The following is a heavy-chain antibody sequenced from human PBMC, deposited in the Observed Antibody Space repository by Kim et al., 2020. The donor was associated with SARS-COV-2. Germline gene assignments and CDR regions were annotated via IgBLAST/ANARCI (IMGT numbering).Heavy chain of an antibody. V-gene: IGHV4-39*01. CDR3: ARPDCTATAYYQGVFDT. CDR2: IYYSGTT. J-gene: IGHJ3*02. Sequence: SETLSLTCTVSGGSVTSSSDYWDWIRQPPGKALEWIGNIYYSGTTFYNPSLKSRVTISIDTSKNQFSLKLTSVTATDTAVYFCARPDCTATAYYQGVFDTWGQGTRVTVSS. D-gene: IGHD2-8*02. CDR1: GGSVTSSSDY.